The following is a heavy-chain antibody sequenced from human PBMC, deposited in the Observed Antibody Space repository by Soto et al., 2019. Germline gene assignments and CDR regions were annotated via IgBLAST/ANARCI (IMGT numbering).Heavy chain of an antibody. CDR3: AKEFRPDDYYGSGSYYPTYYYCGMDV. CDR1: GFTFSSYG. Sequence: PGGSLRLSCAASGFTFSSYGMHWVRQAPGKGLEWVAVISYDGSNKYYADSVKGRFTISRDNSKNTLYLQMNSLRAEDTAVYYCAKEFRPDDYYGSGSYYPTYYYCGMDVWGQGTTVTVSS. J-gene: IGHJ6*02. D-gene: IGHD3-10*01. CDR2: ISYDGSNK. V-gene: IGHV3-30*18.